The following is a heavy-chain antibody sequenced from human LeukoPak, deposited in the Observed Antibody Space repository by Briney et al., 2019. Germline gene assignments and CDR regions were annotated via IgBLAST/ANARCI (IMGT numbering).Heavy chain of an antibody. Sequence: SETLSLTCAVYGGSFSGYYWSWIRQPPGKGLEWIGEINHSGSTNYNPSLKSRVTISVDTSKNQFSLKLSSVTAADTAVYYCARDGATVGGGFDPWGQGTLVAVSS. D-gene: IGHD3-16*01. J-gene: IGHJ5*02. CDR1: GGSFSGYY. CDR2: INHSGST. CDR3: ARDGATVGGGFDP. V-gene: IGHV4-34*01.